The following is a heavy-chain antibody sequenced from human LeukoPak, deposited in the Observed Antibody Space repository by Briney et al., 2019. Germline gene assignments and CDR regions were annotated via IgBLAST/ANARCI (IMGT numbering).Heavy chain of an antibody. CDR2: ISYDGKTQ. V-gene: IGHV3-30*18. D-gene: IGHD6-19*01. CDR3: AKEGSSGFIDS. CDR1: GFTFSNYG. Sequence: GGSLRLSCAASGFTFSNYGMHWVRQAPGKGLEWVAVISYDGKTQYYTDSVKGRFTFSRDNSRNTLYLQMNSLRAEDTAIFYCAKEGSSGFIDSWGRGTLVTVSS. J-gene: IGHJ4*02.